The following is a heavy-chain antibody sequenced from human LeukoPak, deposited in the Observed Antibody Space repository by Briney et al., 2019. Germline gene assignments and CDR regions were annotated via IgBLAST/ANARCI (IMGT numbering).Heavy chain of an antibody. CDR1: GFTFSSYG. CDR2: IWCDGSKK. Sequence: GGSLRLSCAASGFTFSSYGMHWVRQAPGKGLEWVAVIWCDGSKKFYADSVKGRFTISRDNSKNTLYLQMNTLRAEDTAVYYCARPHYYDSSGSYIAGAFDIWGQGTMVTVSS. J-gene: IGHJ3*02. V-gene: IGHV3-33*01. D-gene: IGHD3-22*01. CDR3: ARPHYYDSSGSYIAGAFDI.